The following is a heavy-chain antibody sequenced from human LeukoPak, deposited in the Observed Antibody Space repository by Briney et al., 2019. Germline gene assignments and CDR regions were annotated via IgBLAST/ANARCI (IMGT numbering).Heavy chain of an antibody. V-gene: IGHV1-69*05. D-gene: IGHD4-17*01. CDR3: ARDVHGDYGSGWFDP. CDR2: IMPLFGTA. CDR1: GYTFTSYG. J-gene: IGHJ5*02. Sequence: ALVKVSCKASGYTFTSYGISWVRQAPGQGLEWLGGIMPLFGTAGYAQKFQGRVTITKDESTRTVYLELTSLTSDDTAVYYCARDVHGDYGSGWFDPWGQGTLVSVSS.